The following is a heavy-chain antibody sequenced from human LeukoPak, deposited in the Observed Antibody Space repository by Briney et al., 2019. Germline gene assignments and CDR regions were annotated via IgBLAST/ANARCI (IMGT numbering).Heavy chain of an antibody. V-gene: IGHV1-18*01. CDR1: GYTFTSYG. D-gene: IGHD2-2*01. Sequence: ASVKVSCKASGYTFTSYGISWVRQAPGQGLEWMGWISAYNGNTNYAQKLQGRVTMTTDTSTSTAYMELRSLRSDDTAVYYCARDCPTTSSTSCLWCYYYYMDVWGKGTTVTVSS. CDR3: ARDCPTTSSTSCLWCYYYYMDV. J-gene: IGHJ6*03. CDR2: ISAYNGNT.